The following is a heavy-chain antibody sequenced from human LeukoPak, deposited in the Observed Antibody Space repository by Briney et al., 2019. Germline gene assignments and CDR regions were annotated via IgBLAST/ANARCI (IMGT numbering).Heavy chain of an antibody. CDR1: GGSISSGDYY. D-gene: IGHD5-18*01. CDR2: IYYSGST. CDR3: ARVGQLGGYGMDG. V-gene: IGHV4-30-4*01. Sequence: PSETLSLTCTVSGGSISSGDYYWSWIRQPPGKGLEWIGYIYYSGSTYYNPSLKSRVTISVDTSKNQFSLKLSSVTAADTAVYYCARVGQLGGYGMDGWGQGTTVTVSS. J-gene: IGHJ6*02.